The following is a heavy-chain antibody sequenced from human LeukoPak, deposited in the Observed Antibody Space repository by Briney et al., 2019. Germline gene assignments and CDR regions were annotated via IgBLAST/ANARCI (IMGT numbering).Heavy chain of an antibody. CDR1: GFTFSSYS. D-gene: IGHD3-3*01. Sequence: GGSLRLSCAASGFTFSSYSMNWVRQAPGKGLEWVSYISSSSSTIYYADSVKGRFTISRDNAKNSLYLRMNSLRDEDTAVYYCARANYDFWSGSPGYYYYMDVWGKGTTVTVSS. CDR3: ARANYDFWSGSPGYYYYMDV. CDR2: ISSSSSTI. V-gene: IGHV3-48*02. J-gene: IGHJ6*03.